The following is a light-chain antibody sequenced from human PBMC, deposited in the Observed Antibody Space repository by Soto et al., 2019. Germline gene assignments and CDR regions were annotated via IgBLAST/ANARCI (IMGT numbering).Light chain of an antibody. V-gene: IGKV3-20*01. CDR3: HQFVSSPPAWA. CDR1: QSISSSY. CDR2: ATS. Sequence: EIVLTQSPGTLSLSPGERATLSCRTSQSISSSYLAWSQQKPGQAPRLLISATSSRATGVPDRFSGSGSGTDFTLTMSRLEPEDSAVYYCHQFVSSPPAWAFGQGTKVEIK. J-gene: IGKJ1*01.